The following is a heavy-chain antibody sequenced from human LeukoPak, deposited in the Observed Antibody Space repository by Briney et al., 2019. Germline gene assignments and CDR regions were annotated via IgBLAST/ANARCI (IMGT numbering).Heavy chain of an antibody. J-gene: IGHJ4*02. V-gene: IGHV3-48*03. CDR1: GFPFSAYE. CDR2: ISVSGDTI. D-gene: IGHD3-16*01. Sequence: GGSLRLSCAASGFPFSAYEMNWVRQAPGKGLEWVSYISVSGDTIYYADSVKGRFTISRDNAKNSLSLQLNSLRAEDAAVYYCARDANDHVWGTYAHYFDLWGQGTLVSVSS. CDR3: ARDANDHVWGTYAHYFDL.